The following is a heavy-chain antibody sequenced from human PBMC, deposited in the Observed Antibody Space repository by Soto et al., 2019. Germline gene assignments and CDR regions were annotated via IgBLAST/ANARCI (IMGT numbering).Heavy chain of an antibody. CDR3: ARDLAVGWFDP. D-gene: IGHD2-2*01. CDR1: GYTFRSYS. J-gene: IGHJ5*02. V-gene: IGHV1-18*01. CDR2: INVYNGNK. Sequence: QVQLVQSGAEVKKPGASVKVSCKTSGYTFRSYSISWVRQAPGQGLEWMGWINVYNGNKKYAQNLQGRVTMTTDTSTSTAYMELRNLRSDDTAVYYCARDLAVGWFDPWGQGTLVTVSS.